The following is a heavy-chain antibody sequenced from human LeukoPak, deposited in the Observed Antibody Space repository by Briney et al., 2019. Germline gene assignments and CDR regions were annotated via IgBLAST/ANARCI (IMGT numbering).Heavy chain of an antibody. Sequence: GGSLRLSCAASGFTFSSYWMSWVRQAPGKGLEWVANIKQDGSEKYYVDSVKGRFTISRDNAKNSLYLQMNSLRAESTGVYYCARGYSYGYYFDYWGQGTLVTVSS. D-gene: IGHD5-18*01. J-gene: IGHJ4*02. CDR1: GFTFSSYW. CDR2: IKQDGSEK. CDR3: ARGYSYGYYFDY. V-gene: IGHV3-7*04.